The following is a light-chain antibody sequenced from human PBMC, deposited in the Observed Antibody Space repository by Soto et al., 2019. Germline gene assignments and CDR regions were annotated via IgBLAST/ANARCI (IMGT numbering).Light chain of an antibody. CDR3: QQYGGSPLYT. V-gene: IGKV3-20*01. CDR1: QSVSSNY. Sequence: EIALRQSPGTLSLSPGERATLSCRASQSVSSNYLAWYQQKPGQAPKLLIYGASSRATGIPDRFSCSGSGTELTLTISSLEPEDFAVYYCQQYGGSPLYTFGQGTKLEIK. J-gene: IGKJ2*01. CDR2: GAS.